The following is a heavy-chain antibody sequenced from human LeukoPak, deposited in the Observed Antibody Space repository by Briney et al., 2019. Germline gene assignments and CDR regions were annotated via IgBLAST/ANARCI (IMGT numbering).Heavy chain of an antibody. CDR3: ARDRTRGMYSSSSADY. Sequence: GGSLRLSCAASGFTFSSYAMHWVRQAPGKGLEWVAVISYDGSNKYYADSVKGRFTISRDNSKNTLYLQMNSLRAEYTAVYYCARDRTRGMYSSSSADYWGQGTLVTVSS. J-gene: IGHJ4*02. D-gene: IGHD6-6*01. CDR2: ISYDGSNK. V-gene: IGHV3-30*04. CDR1: GFTFSSYA.